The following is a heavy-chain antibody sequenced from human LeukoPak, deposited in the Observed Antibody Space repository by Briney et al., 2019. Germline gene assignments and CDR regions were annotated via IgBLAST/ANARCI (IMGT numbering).Heavy chain of an antibody. CDR3: AKGYSSGWLYFDY. J-gene: IGHJ4*02. CDR1: GFTFDDYA. D-gene: IGHD6-19*01. V-gene: IGHV3-9*01. Sequence: GRSLRLSCAASGFTFDDYAMHWVRQAPGKGLEWVSGISWNSGSIGYADPVKGRFTISRDNAKNSLYLQMNSLRAEDTALYYCAKGYSSGWLYFDYWGQGTLVTVSS. CDR2: ISWNSGSI.